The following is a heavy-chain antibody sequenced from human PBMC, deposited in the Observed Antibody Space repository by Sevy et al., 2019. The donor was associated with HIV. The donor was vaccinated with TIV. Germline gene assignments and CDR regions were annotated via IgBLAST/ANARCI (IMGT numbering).Heavy chain of an antibody. D-gene: IGHD3-22*01. Sequence: GGSLRLSCTGSGFTFGDYSMSWFRQAPGMGLEWVGFIKSKDYGGATEYAASVKGRFTISRDDSKSIADLQMNSLKTEDSVVYYCTRGYYYDSSGYSDYWGQGTLVTVSS. CDR2: IKSKDYGGAT. V-gene: IGHV3-49*03. J-gene: IGHJ4*02. CDR3: TRGYYYDSSGYSDY. CDR1: GFTFGDYS.